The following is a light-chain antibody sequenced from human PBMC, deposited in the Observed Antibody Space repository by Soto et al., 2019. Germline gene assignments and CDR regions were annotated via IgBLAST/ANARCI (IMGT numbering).Light chain of an antibody. Sequence: DIQMTQSPSSLSASVGDRVTITCRASQSISSDLNWYQQKPGKAPKLLIYAASSLQSGVPSRFSGSGSGTDFTLTISSLQPEDFATYYCQQSYSTPPTFGQGTKVEIQ. CDR3: QQSYSTPPT. CDR1: QSISSD. CDR2: AAS. J-gene: IGKJ1*01. V-gene: IGKV1-39*01.